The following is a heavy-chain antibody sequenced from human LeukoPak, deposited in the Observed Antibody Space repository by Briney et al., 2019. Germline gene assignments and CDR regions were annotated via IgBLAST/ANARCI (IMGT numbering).Heavy chain of an antibody. CDR1: GGTFSSYA. CDR2: IIPIFGTA. D-gene: IGHD4-17*01. CDR3: ARTEDYGDYYYYMDV. J-gene: IGHJ6*03. Sequence: SVKVSCKASGGTFSSYAISWVRQAPGQGLEWMGGIIPIFGTANYAQKFQGRVTITADESTSTAYMELSSLRSEDTAVYYCARTEDYGDYYYYMDVWGKGTTVTVSS. V-gene: IGHV1-69*13.